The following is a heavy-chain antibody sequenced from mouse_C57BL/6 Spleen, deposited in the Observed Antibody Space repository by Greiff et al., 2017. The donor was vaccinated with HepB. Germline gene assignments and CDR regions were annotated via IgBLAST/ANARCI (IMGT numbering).Heavy chain of an antibody. CDR3: ASGIYWGYFDD. CDR1: GYTFTSYW. V-gene: IGHV1-52*01. D-gene: IGHD4-1*01. Sequence: VQLQQPGAELVRPGSSVKLSCKASGYTFTSYWMHWVKQRPIQGLEWIGNIDPSDSETHYNQKFKDKATLTVDKSSSTAYMQLSSLTSEDSAVYYGASGIYWGYFDDWGTGTTVTVSS. J-gene: IGHJ1*03. CDR2: IDPSDSET.